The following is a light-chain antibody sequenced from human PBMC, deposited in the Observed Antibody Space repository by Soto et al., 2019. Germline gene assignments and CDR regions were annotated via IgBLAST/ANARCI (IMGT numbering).Light chain of an antibody. CDR1: ENIRSY. Sequence: DIQMTQSPSSLSASSWDRVTITCRASENIRSYLNWYQQKLGKAPEVLIYAASKLQSGVPLRFSGSGSGTDFTLNITRLQPEDFATYYCQQTFGTPRTFGQGTKVDIK. CDR3: QQTFGTPRT. J-gene: IGKJ1*01. CDR2: AAS. V-gene: IGKV1-39*01.